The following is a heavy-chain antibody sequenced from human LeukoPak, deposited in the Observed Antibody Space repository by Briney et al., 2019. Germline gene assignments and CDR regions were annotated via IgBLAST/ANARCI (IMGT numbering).Heavy chain of an antibody. CDR3: ARGPPYYYYYGMDV. CDR2: IYYSGST. CDR1: GGSISSGDYY. Sequence: SQTLSLTCTVSGGSISSGDYYWSWIRQPPGKGLEWIVYIYYSGSTYYNPSLKSRVTISVDTSKNQFSLKLSSVTAADTAVYYCARGPPYYYYYGMDVWGQGTTVTVSS. V-gene: IGHV4-30-4*01. J-gene: IGHJ6*02.